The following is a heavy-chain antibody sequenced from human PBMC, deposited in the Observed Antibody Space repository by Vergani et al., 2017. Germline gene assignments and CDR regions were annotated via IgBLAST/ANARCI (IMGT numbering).Heavy chain of an antibody. CDR3: ARDVTQYYYGSGSPVI. D-gene: IGHD3-10*01. CDR1: GYTFTSYY. V-gene: IGHV1-46*01. Sequence: QVQLVQSGAEVKKPGASVKVSCKASGYTFTSYYMHWVRQAPGQGLEWMGIINPSGGSTSYAQKFQGRVTMTRDTSTSTVYMELSSLRSEDTAVYYCARDVTQYYYGSGSPVIWGQGTLVTVSS. CDR2: INPSGGST. J-gene: IGHJ4*02.